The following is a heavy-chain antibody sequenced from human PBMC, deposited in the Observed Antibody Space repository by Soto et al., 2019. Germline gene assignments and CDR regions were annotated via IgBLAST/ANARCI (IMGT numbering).Heavy chain of an antibody. CDR3: ARVRLWSFYFDY. J-gene: IGHJ4*02. D-gene: IGHD5-18*01. CDR2: ISSSGSTI. V-gene: IGHV3-48*03. Sequence: GGSLRLSCAASGFTFSSYEMNWVRQAPGKGLEWVSYISSSGSTIYHADSVKGRFTISRDNAKNSLYLQMNSLRAEDTAVYYCARVRLWSFYFDYWGQGTLVTVSS. CDR1: GFTFSSYE.